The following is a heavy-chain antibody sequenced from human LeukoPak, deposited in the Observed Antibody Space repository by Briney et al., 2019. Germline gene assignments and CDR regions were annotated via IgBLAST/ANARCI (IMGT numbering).Heavy chain of an antibody. J-gene: IGHJ4*02. CDR3: ARRLYYYDSGGYYYTYFDY. Sequence: SETLSLTCAVYGGSFSGYYWSWIRQPPGKGLEWIGEINHSGSTNYNPSLKSRVTISVGTSKNQFSLKLSSVTAADTAVYYCARRLYYYDSGGYYYTYFDYWGQGTLVTVSS. CDR1: GGSFSGYY. CDR2: INHSGST. D-gene: IGHD3-22*01. V-gene: IGHV4-34*01.